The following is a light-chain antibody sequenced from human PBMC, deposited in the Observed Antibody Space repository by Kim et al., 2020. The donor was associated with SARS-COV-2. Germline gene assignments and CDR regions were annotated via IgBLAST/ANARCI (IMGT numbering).Light chain of an antibody. CDR3: QQYKSYLWT. J-gene: IGKJ1*01. CDR2: DAS. V-gene: IGKV1-5*01. Sequence: GNKVPSPCRASQSISSWLAWYQPKPGKAPKLLIYDASSLESGVPSRFSGSGSGTEFTLTISSLQPDDFATYYCQQYKSYLWTFGQGTKVDIK. CDR1: QSISSW.